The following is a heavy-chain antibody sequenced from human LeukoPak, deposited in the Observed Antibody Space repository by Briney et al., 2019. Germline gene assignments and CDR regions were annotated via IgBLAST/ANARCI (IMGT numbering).Heavy chain of an antibody. Sequence: SVKASCKASGGTFSSYAISWVRQAPGQGLEWMGGIIPIFGTANYAQKFQGRVTITTDESTSTAYMELSSLRSEDTAVYYCARGVVTYRVLDYFDYWGQGTLVTVSS. J-gene: IGHJ4*02. CDR2: IIPIFGTA. CDR1: GGTFSSYA. CDR3: ARGVVTYRVLDYFDY. D-gene: IGHD2-21*02. V-gene: IGHV1-69*05.